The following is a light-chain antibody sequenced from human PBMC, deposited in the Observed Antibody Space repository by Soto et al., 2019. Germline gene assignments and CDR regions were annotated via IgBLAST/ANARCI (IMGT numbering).Light chain of an antibody. V-gene: IGLV1-40*01. CDR3: QSYDSSLSGSEV. J-gene: IGLJ1*01. Sequence: VLTQPPSVSGAPGQRVTISCTGSSSNIGAGHDVHWYQHLPGTAPKLLIYGNGNRPSGVPDRFSGSKSGTSASLAITGLQAEDEADYYCQSYDSSLSGSEVFXTGTKVTVL. CDR2: GNG. CDR1: SSNIGAGHD.